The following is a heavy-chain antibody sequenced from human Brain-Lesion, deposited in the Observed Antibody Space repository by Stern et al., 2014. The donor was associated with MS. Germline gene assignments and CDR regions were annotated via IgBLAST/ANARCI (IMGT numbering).Heavy chain of an antibody. CDR3: ARHQLGYGYAYLRY. D-gene: IGHD5-18*01. CDR2: VYYSGNT. CDR1: GDSLSSSTFY. V-gene: IGHV4-39*01. J-gene: IGHJ4*02. Sequence: QVQLQESGPGLVKPSDTLSLTCSVSGDSLSSSTFYWGWIRQPPGKGPEWIGSVYYSGNTYYHPSLKSRVTISVDTSKNQFPRRLTSVTAADTAVYYCARHQLGYGYAYLRYWGQGTLVTVSS.